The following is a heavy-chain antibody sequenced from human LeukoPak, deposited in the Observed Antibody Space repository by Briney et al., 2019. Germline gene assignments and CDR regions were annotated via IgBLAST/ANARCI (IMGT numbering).Heavy chain of an antibody. CDR3: VTIHDTNGGFPYHFDS. D-gene: IGHD2-8*01. CDR2: ITGSGRTT. CDR1: GFAFATYA. Sequence: GGSLRLSCAASGFAFATYAMSWVRQAPGKGLKWVSGITGSGRTTYYADSVKGRFTISRDNSKKTLYLQMNSLRAEDTAIYYCVTIHDTNGGFPYHFDSWGQGTLVTVSS. J-gene: IGHJ4*02. V-gene: IGHV3-23*01.